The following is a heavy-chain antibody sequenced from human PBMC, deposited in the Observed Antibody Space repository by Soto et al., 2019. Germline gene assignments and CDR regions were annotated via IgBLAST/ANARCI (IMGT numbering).Heavy chain of an antibody. D-gene: IGHD3-10*01. CDR1: GFTFDDYA. CDR3: ARDGYSSGSYFVWYYFDY. Sequence: PGGSLRLSCTASGFTFDDYAMHWVRQAPGKGLEWVSGISWNSGSTYYADSVKGRFTISRDNSKNTLYLQMSSLRAEDTAVYYCARDGYSSGSYFVWYYFDYWGQGTLVTVPQ. V-gene: IGHV3-9*01. CDR2: ISWNSGST. J-gene: IGHJ4*02.